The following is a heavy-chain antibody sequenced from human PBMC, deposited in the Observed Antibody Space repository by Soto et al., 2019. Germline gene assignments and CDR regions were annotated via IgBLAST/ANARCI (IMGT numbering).Heavy chain of an antibody. J-gene: IGHJ4*02. Sequence: SETLSLTCTVSGGSISSSSYYWGWIRQRPGKGLEWIGSIYYSGSTYYNPSLKSRVTISVDTSKNQFSLKLSSVTAADTAVYYCARRGPEHTTYYDFWRPFDYWGQGTLVTVSS. CDR1: GGSISSSSYY. D-gene: IGHD3-3*01. V-gene: IGHV4-39*01. CDR3: ARRGPEHTTYYDFWRPFDY. CDR2: IYYSGST.